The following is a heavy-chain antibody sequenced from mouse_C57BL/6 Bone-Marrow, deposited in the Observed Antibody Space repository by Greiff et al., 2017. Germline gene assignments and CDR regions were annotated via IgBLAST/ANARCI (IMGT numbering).Heavy chain of an antibody. D-gene: IGHD2-1*01. CDR1: GFNIKDDY. J-gene: IGHJ2*01. V-gene: IGHV14-4*01. CDR2: IDPENGDT. Sequence: EVQGVESGAELVRPGASVKLSCTASGFNIKDDYMHWVKQRPEQGLEWIGWIDPENGDTEYASKFQGKATITADTSSNTAYLQLSSLTSEDTAVYYCTTLYYGNSFDYWGQGTTLTVSS. CDR3: TTLYYGNSFDY.